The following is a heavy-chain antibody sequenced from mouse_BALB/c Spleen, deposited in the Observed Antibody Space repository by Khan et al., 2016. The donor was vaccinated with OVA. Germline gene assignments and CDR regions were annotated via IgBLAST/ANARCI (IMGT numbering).Heavy chain of an antibody. CDR1: GYSFTTYY. V-gene: IGHV1S135*01. CDR2: IDPFSGGT. J-gene: IGHJ3*01. CDR3: TRHGSVAWFSY. D-gene: IGHD2-2*01. Sequence: VQLKQSGPELMKPGASVKISCKASGYSFTTYYIHWVIQSHGTSLEWIGYIDPFSGGTTYNQTFTGQATLTVDKSSSTAYIHLTTLTSEDSAVYYCTRHGSVAWFSYGGQGTLVTGSA.